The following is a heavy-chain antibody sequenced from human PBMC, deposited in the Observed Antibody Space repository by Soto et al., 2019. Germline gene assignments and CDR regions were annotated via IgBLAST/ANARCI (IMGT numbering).Heavy chain of an antibody. J-gene: IGHJ6*02. Sequence: QLQLQESGPGLVKPSETLSLTCTVSGGSISSSSYYWGWITQHPGKGLEWIGSIYYNGYTYYNPSLKSRVTISVDTSKNQFSLKLSSVTAADTAVYYCARHNGPLYVGYYYDMDVWGQGTTVTVSS. CDR2: IYYNGYT. V-gene: IGHV4-39*01. CDR1: GGSISSSSYY. D-gene: IGHD3-16*01. CDR3: ARHNGPLYVGYYYDMDV.